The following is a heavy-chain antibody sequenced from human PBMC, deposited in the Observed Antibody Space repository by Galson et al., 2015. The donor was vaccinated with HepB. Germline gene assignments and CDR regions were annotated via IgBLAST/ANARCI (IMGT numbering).Heavy chain of an antibody. J-gene: IGHJ4*02. CDR2: ISYDGSNK. D-gene: IGHD1-1*01. Sequence: SLRLSCAASGFTFSSYAMHWVRQAPGKGLEWVAVISYDGSNKYYADSVKGRFTISRDNSKNTLYLQMNSLRAEDTAVYYCARDRGIDYWGQGTLVTVSS. V-gene: IGHV3-30*04. CDR3: ARDRGIDY. CDR1: GFTFSSYA.